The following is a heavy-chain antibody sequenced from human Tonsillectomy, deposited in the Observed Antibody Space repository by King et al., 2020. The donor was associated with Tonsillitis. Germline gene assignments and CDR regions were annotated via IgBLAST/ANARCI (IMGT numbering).Heavy chain of an antibody. J-gene: IGHJ4*02. CDR3: ARAHYDYVWGSYRGFDY. CDR2: IYYSGST. D-gene: IGHD3-16*02. CDR1: GGSISSGDYY. V-gene: IGHV4-30-4*01. Sequence: VPLQESGPGLVKPSQTLSLTCTVSGGSISSGDYYWSWIRQPPGKGLEWIGYIYYSGSTYYNPSLKSRVTISVDTSKNQFSLKLSSVTAADTAVYYCARAHYDYVWGSYRGFDYWGQGTLVTVSS.